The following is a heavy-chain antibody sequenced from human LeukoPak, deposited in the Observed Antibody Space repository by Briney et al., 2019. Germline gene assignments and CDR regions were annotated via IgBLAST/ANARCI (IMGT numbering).Heavy chain of an antibody. CDR2: IYFDGNT. CDR3: ASTRVRAAIITNYFDY. V-gene: IGHV4-39*01. Sequence: PSETLSLTCTVSGGSITSPSNYWGWIRQPPGKGLEWIGSIYFDGNTYYNPSLKSRVTVSVDTSKRQFSLKLTSVTAADTGAYYCASTRVRAAIITNYFDYWGQGTLVTVSS. D-gene: IGHD3-10*01. CDR1: GGSITSPSNY. J-gene: IGHJ4*02.